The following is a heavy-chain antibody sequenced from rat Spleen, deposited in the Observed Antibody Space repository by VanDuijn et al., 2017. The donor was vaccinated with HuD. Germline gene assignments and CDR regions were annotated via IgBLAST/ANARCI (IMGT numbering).Heavy chain of an antibody. J-gene: IGHJ2*01. V-gene: IGHV2-1*01. CDR2: IWAGEGT. CDR3: ARLAD. Sequence: QVHLKESGPGLVHPSQTLSLTCTVSGFSLTSNSVSWVRQPPGKGLEWMVAIWAGEGTDYHWTVRSRRRISRDTSKGQVYLKMNSLQTEDTAMYFCARLADWGQGVMVTVSS. CDR1: GFSLTSNS.